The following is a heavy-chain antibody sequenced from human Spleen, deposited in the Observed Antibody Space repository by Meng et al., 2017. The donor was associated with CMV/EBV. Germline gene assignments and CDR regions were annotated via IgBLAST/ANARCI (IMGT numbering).Heavy chain of an antibody. D-gene: IGHD2-2*01. CDR3: ARGSSCYDY. CDR1: GGTFSSYA. Sequence: VRAGRFGADGKRAGSSVKGSCKASGGTFSSYAISWVRQAPGQGLEWMGGIIPIFGTANYAQKFQGRVTITADESTSTAYMELSSLRSEDTAVYYCARGSSCYDYWGQGTLVTVSS. V-gene: IGHV1-69*12. J-gene: IGHJ4*02. CDR2: IIPIFGTA.